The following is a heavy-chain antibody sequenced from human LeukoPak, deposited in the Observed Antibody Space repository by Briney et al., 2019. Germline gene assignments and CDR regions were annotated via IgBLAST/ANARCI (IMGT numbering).Heavy chain of an antibody. Sequence: ASVKVSCKASGYTFTSYDINWVRRATGQGLEWMGWMNPNSGNTGYAQKFQGRVTMTRNTSISTAYMELSSLRSEDTAVYYCARRALGYCSGGSCITSWGQGTMVTVSS. CDR2: MNPNSGNT. J-gene: IGHJ3*01. D-gene: IGHD2-15*01. CDR3: ARRALGYCSGGSCITS. V-gene: IGHV1-8*01. CDR1: GYTFTSYD.